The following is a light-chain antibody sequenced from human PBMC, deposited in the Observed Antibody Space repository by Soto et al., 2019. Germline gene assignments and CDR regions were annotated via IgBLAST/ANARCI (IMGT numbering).Light chain of an antibody. V-gene: IGLV7-46*01. CDR1: TGAVTSGHY. J-gene: IGLJ2*01. CDR2: DTS. CDR3: LLSYSGARV. Sequence: QAVVTQEPSLTVSSGGTVTLTCGSSTGAVTSGHYPYWFQQKPGRAPRTLIYDTSNKHSWTPARFSGSLLGGKAALTLSGAQPEDEADYYCLLSYSGARVFGGGTKLTVL.